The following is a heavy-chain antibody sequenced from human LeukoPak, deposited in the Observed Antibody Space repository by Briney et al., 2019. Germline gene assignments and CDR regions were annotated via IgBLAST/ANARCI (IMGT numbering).Heavy chain of an antibody. Sequence: GGSLRLSCAASGFTFSSYAMSWVRQAPGKGLEWVSAISGSGGTTYYADSVKGRFTISRDNSKNTLYLQMNSLRAEDTAVYYCAKDWGEAAAGTDFDYWGQGTLVTVSS. CDR1: GFTFSSYA. J-gene: IGHJ4*02. D-gene: IGHD6-13*01. CDR2: ISGSGGTT. CDR3: AKDWGEAAAGTDFDY. V-gene: IGHV3-23*01.